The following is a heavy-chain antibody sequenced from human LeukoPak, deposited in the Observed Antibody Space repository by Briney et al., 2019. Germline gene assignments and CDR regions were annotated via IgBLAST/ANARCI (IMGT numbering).Heavy chain of an antibody. D-gene: IGHD3-10*01. CDR3: ARDLPPRGGDY. CDR1: GFTFSSYS. J-gene: IGHJ4*02. V-gene: IGHV3-48*01. CDR2: ISSSSSTI. Sequence: GGSLRLSCAASGFTFSSYSMNWVRQAPGKGLEWVSYISSSSSTIYYADSVKGRFTISRDNAKNSLYLQMNSLRAEDTAVYYCARDLPPRGGDYWGQGTLVTVSS.